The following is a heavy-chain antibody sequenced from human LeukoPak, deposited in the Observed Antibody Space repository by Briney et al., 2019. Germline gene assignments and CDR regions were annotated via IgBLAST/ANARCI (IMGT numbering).Heavy chain of an antibody. CDR3: AKAPYAGYDYPFDY. V-gene: IGHV1-46*01. Sequence: ASVKVSCKASGYTFTSYGISWVRQAPGQGLGWMGMINPTGGSTNYAQKFQGRVTMTRDTSTSTVYMELSSLRSEDTAVYYCAKAPYAGYDYPFDYWGQGTLVTVSS. CDR1: GYTFTSYG. CDR2: INPTGGST. D-gene: IGHD5-12*01. J-gene: IGHJ4*02.